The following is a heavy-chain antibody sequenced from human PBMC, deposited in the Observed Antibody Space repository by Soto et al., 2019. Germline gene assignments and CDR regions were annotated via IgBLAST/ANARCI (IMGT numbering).Heavy chain of an antibody. D-gene: IGHD2-21*02. CDR2: ISGSGGST. CDR1: GFTFSSYA. CDR3: AKGGGTVVTPGDAFDI. V-gene: IGHV3-23*01. Sequence: EVQLLESGGGLVQPGGSLRLSCAASGFTFSSYAMSWVRQAPGKGLEWVSAISGSGGSTYYADSVKGRFTISRDNSKNTLYLEMNSLRAEDTAVYYCAKGGGTVVTPGDAFDIWGQGTMVTVSS. J-gene: IGHJ3*02.